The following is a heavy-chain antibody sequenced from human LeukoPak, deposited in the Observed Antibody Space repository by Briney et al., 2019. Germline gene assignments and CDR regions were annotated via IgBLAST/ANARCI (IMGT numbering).Heavy chain of an antibody. D-gene: IGHD4-23*01. J-gene: IGHJ5*02. CDR3: ARWGDYGGYWFDP. V-gene: IGHV4-39*07. CDR1: GDSISTSNSY. CDR2: IYYSGNT. Sequence: SETLSLTCTVSGDSISTSNSYWGWIRQPPGKGLEWIGSIYYSGNTYYNPSLKSRVTISVDTSKNQFSLKLSSVTAADTAVYYCARWGDYGGYWFDPWGQGTLVTVSS.